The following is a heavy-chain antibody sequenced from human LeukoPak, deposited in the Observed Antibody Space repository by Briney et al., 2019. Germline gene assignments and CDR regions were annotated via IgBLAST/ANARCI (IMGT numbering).Heavy chain of an antibody. Sequence: SETLSLTCAVYGGSFSGYYWSWIRQPPGKGLEWIGEINHSGSTNYNPSLKSRVTISVDTSKNQFSLKLSSVTAADTAVYYCASCSSSTSCYYYGMDVWGQGTTVTVSS. CDR2: INHSGST. V-gene: IGHV4-34*01. CDR3: ASCSSSTSCYYYGMDV. D-gene: IGHD2-2*01. CDR1: GGSFSGYY. J-gene: IGHJ6*02.